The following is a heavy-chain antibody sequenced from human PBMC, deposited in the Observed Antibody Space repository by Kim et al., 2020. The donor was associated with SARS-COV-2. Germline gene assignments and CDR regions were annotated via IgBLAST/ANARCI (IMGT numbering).Heavy chain of an antibody. D-gene: IGHD1-26*01. CDR2: ISRSGYTI. J-gene: IGHJ4*02. CDR3: ARVIEWLILGPTPDY. Sequence: GGSLRLSCAASGFTFSSYEMNWVRQAPGKGLEWVSYISRSGYTIHYADSVKGRFTISIDNAKNSLYLQMNSLRAEDTAVYYCARVIEWLILGPTPDYWGQGTLVTVSS. CDR1: GFTFSSYE. V-gene: IGHV3-48*03.